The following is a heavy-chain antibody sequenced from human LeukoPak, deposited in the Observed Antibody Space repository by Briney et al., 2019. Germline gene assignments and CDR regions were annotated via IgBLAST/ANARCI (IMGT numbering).Heavy chain of an antibody. Sequence: GGSLRLSCAASRFTFSTYWMSWVRQAPGKGLEWVAHIKQDGSQEYYVDSVKGRFTISRDSAKNSLYLQMNSLGAEDTAVYYCARGVPYDSWSGPHYSDYWGQGTLVTVSS. D-gene: IGHD3-3*01. V-gene: IGHV3-7*01. CDR1: RFTFSTYW. J-gene: IGHJ4*02. CDR2: IKQDGSQE. CDR3: ARGVPYDSWSGPHYSDY.